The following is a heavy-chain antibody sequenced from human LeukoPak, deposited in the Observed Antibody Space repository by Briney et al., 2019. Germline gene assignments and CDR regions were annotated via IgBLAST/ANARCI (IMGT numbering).Heavy chain of an antibody. Sequence: GSLRLSCAASGFTFSDYYMSWIRQAPGKGLEWVSYISSSGSTIYYADSVKGRFTISRDNAKNSLYLQMNSLRAEDTAVYYCAREGYSYGLDEYYFDYWGQGTLVTVSS. D-gene: IGHD5-18*01. CDR3: AREGYSYGLDEYYFDY. CDR2: ISSSGSTI. CDR1: GFTFSDYY. J-gene: IGHJ4*02. V-gene: IGHV3-11*04.